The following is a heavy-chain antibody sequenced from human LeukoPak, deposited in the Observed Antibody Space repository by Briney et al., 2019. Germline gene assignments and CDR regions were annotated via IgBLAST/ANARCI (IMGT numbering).Heavy chain of an antibody. Sequence: PSETLSLTCTVTVSGGSISSDSFYWGWIRQPPGKGLEWIGEIYHSGSTNYDPSLKSRVTISVDKSKNQFSLKLSSVTAADTAVYYCASRGPWFDPWGQGTLVTVSS. CDR1: GGSISSDSFY. V-gene: IGHV4-39*07. J-gene: IGHJ5*02. CDR3: ASRGPWFDP. CDR2: IYHSGST.